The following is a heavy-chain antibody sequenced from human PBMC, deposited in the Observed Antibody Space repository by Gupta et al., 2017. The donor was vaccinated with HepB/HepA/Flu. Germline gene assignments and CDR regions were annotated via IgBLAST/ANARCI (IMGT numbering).Heavy chain of an antibody. Sequence: QGELMESGGDVVQPGRSLRLSCAASGFSFGSYAMYWVRQAPGKGLESVAVISYDGKYQFYSDSVRGRFTVSRDNSQNTLHLQMNSLRPEDTAAYYCAREVTTENISCFDYWGQGTLVTVSS. D-gene: IGHD5-18*01. CDR2: ISYDGKYQ. J-gene: IGHJ4*02. V-gene: IGHV3-30*04. CDR3: AREVTTENISCFDY. CDR1: GFSFGSYA.